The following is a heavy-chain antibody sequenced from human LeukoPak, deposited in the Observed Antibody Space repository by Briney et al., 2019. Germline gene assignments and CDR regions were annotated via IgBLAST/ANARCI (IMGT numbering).Heavy chain of an antibody. D-gene: IGHD3-22*01. CDR3: ARDQIKNYDSSGYYYLGYAFDI. J-gene: IGHJ3*02. CDR2: IYSGGST. Sequence: GGSLRLSCAASGFTVSRNYMSWVRQAPGKGLEWVSEIYSGGSTYYAASVKGRFSISRDNSKNTVYLQMNSLRVEDTAVYYCARDQIKNYDSSGYYYLGYAFDIWGQGTMVTVSS. CDR1: GFTVSRNY. V-gene: IGHV3-53*01.